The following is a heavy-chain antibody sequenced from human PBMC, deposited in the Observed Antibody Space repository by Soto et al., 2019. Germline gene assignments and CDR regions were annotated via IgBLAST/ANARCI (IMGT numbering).Heavy chain of an antibody. CDR3: ARQDYSTTWYLNY. Sequence: EVQLLESGGGVVQPGGSLRLSCAASGFTFSAYAMTWVRQAPGKGLEWVSVISGSAGATYYADSVKGRFTISRDNSKNTLYLQMNSLRAEDMAVYYCARQDYSTTWYLNYWGQGTLVTVSS. D-gene: IGHD6-13*01. CDR2: ISGSAGAT. J-gene: IGHJ4*02. V-gene: IGHV3-23*01. CDR1: GFTFSAYA.